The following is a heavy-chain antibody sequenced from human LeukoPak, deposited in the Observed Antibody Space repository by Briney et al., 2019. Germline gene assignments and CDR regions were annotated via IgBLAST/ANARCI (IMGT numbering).Heavy chain of an antibody. CDR2: IWYDGSNK. D-gene: IGHD6-19*01. J-gene: IGHJ4*02. CDR3: AKGNSGWLDY. V-gene: IGHV3-33*06. Sequence: GRSLRLSCAASGFTFSSYGMHWVRQAPGKGLEWVAVIWYDGSNKYYADSVKGRFTISRDNSKNTLYLQMNSLRAEDTAVYYCAKGNSGWLDYWGQRTLVTVSS. CDR1: GFTFSSYG.